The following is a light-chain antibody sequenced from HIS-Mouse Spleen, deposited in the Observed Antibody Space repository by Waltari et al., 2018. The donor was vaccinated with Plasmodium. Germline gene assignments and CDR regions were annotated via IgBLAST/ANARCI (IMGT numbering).Light chain of an antibody. V-gene: IGLV3-1*01. CDR1: NLGDEY. CDR3: QAWDSSTAV. J-gene: IGLJ3*02. Sequence: SYELTQPPSVSVSPEQTASITCPGDNLGDEYACWYQQKPGQSPVLVIYQDSKRPSGIPERFSGSNSGNTATLTISGTQAMDEADYYCQAWDSSTAVFGGGTKLTVL. CDR2: QDS.